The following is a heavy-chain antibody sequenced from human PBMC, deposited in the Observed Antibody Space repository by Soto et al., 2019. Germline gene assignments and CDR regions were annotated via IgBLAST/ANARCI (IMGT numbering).Heavy chain of an antibody. Sequence: EVQLVESGGGLVQPGGSLRLSCAASGFTFSSYWMSWVRQAPGKGLEWVANIKQDGSEKYYVDSVKGRFTISRDNAKNSLYLQMNSLIGEDAAVDYCARDHCTNGVCPAWGAFDFWGQGTMVTVSS. J-gene: IGHJ3*01. CDR3: ARDHCTNGVCPAWGAFDF. D-gene: IGHD2-8*01. CDR1: GFTFSSYW. V-gene: IGHV3-7*01. CDR2: IKQDGSEK.